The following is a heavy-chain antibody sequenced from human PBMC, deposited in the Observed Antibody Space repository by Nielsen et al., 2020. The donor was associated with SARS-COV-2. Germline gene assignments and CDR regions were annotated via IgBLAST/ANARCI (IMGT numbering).Heavy chain of an antibody. J-gene: IGHJ4*02. Sequence: GESLKISCAASGFTFSSYGMHWVRQAPGKGLEWVAVISYDGSNKYYADSVKGRFTISRDNSKNTLYLQMNSLRAEDTAVYYCAKDKRSIAARPPSDYWGQGTLVTVSS. CDR3: AKDKRSIAARPPSDY. D-gene: IGHD6-6*01. CDR1: GFTFSSYG. V-gene: IGHV3-30*18. CDR2: ISYDGSNK.